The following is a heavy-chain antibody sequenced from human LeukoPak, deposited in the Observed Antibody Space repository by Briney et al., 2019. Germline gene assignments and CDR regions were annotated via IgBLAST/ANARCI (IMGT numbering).Heavy chain of an antibody. CDR3: AKDRRDGGTSVNYFDY. J-gene: IGHJ4*02. CDR2: INPNSGDT. V-gene: IGHV1-2*02. D-gene: IGHD4-23*01. Sequence: GASVTVSFTSAGYTFTVYDMHWVRQAPGQGQEWMGWINPNSGDTNYAKKFQGRVTMTRDTSISTAYMELISLRSDATAVYYCAKDRRDGGTSVNYFDYWGQGTLVTVSS. CDR1: GYTFTVYD.